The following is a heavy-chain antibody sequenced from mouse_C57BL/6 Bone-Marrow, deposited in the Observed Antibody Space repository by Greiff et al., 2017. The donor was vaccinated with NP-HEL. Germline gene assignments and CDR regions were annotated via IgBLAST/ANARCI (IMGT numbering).Heavy chain of an antibody. CDR1: GYTFTSYW. D-gene: IGHD1-1*01. Sequence: QVQLQQPGAELVKPGASVKLSCKASGYTFTSYWMHWVKQRPGQGLEWIGMIHPNSGSTNYNEKFKSKATLTVDKSSSTAYMQLSSLTSEDSAVYYCATIYYYGSSSYWYFDVWGTGTTVTVSS. J-gene: IGHJ1*03. V-gene: IGHV1-64*01. CDR2: IHPNSGST. CDR3: ATIYYYGSSSYWYFDV.